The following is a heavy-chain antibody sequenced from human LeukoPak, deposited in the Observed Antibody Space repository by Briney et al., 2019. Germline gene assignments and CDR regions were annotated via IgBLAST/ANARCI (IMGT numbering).Heavy chain of an antibody. CDR3: ARVKAGATISDFYYYYMDV. CDR1: GFTFSDYT. D-gene: IGHD1-26*01. Sequence: PGGSLRLSCAASGFTFSDYTMRWVRQAPGKRLEYVSAITSNGSNIHYANSVKGRFTISRDNSKNSLYLQMVGLRTEDMAVYHCARVKAGATISDFYYYYMDVWGKGTTVTVSS. V-gene: IGHV3-64*01. J-gene: IGHJ6*03. CDR2: ITSNGSNI.